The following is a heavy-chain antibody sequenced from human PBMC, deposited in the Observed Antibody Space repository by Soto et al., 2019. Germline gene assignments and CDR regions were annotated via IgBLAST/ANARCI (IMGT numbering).Heavy chain of an antibody. Sequence: GASVKVSCKASGYTFTGYYMHWVRQAPGQGLEWMGWINPNSGGTNYAQKFQGWVTMTRDTSISTAYMELSRLRSDDTAVYYCARAPHCSGGSCYGGFDYWGQGTLVTVSS. CDR3: ARAPHCSGGSCYGGFDY. J-gene: IGHJ4*02. CDR2: INPNSGGT. D-gene: IGHD2-15*01. V-gene: IGHV1-2*04. CDR1: GYTFTGYY.